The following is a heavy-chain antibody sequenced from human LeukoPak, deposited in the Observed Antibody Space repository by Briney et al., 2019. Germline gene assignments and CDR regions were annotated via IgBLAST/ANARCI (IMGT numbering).Heavy chain of an antibody. D-gene: IGHD6-13*01. Sequence: SETLSLTCTVSGGSISSYYWSWIRQPAGKGLEWIGRIYTSGSTNYNPSLKSRVTMSVDTSKNQFSLTLSSVTAADTAGYYCARGGSRWFDWYFDLWGRGTLVTVSS. CDR1: GGSISSYY. CDR3: ARGGSRWFDWYFDL. V-gene: IGHV4-4*07. CDR2: IYTSGST. J-gene: IGHJ2*01.